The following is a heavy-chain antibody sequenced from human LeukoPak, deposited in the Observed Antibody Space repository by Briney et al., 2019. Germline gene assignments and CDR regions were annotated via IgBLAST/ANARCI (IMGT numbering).Heavy chain of an antibody. CDR1: GFSFSGYG. CDR2: IKQDGSEK. Sequence: GGSLRLSCAASGFSFSGYGMSWVRQAPGKGLEWVANIKQDGSEKYYVDSGKGRFTISRDNAKNSLYLQMNSLRADDTAVYYCARDSLINWGPGYYYYGMDVWGQGTTVTVSS. CDR3: ARDSLINWGPGYYYYGMDV. V-gene: IGHV3-7*01. D-gene: IGHD7-27*01. J-gene: IGHJ6*02.